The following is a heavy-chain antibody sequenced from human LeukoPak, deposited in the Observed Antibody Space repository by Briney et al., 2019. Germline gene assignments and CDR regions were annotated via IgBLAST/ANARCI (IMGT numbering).Heavy chain of an antibody. CDR3: ARDIPRGSGYYFDY. J-gene: IGHJ4*02. Sequence: GGSLRLSCAASGVTFSSYSMNWVRQAPGKGLEWVSSISSSSSYIYYADSVKGRFTISRDNAKKSLYLQMNSLRAEDTAVYYCARDIPRGSGYYFDYWGQGTLVTVSS. D-gene: IGHD3-22*01. CDR2: ISSSSSYI. CDR1: GVTFSSYS. V-gene: IGHV3-21*01.